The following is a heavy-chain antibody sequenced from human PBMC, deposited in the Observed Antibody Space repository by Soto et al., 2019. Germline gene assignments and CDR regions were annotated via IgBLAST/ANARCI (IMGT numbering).Heavy chain of an antibody. CDR1: GGSISSYY. V-gene: IGHV4-59*01. Sequence: PSETLSLTCTVSGGSISSYYWSWIRQPPGKGLEWIGYIYYSGSTKYNPSLRSRVTTSVDTSKNQFSLKLSSVTAADTAVYYCAREAYYDILTGTRGTFDIWGQGTMVTVSS. J-gene: IGHJ3*02. CDR3: AREAYYDILTGTRGTFDI. D-gene: IGHD3-9*01. CDR2: IYYSGST.